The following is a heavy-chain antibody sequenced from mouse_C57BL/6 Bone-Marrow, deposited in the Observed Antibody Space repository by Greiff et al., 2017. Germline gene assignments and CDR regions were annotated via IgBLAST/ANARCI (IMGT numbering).Heavy chain of an antibody. V-gene: IGHV5-15*01. CDR1: GFTFSDYG. CDR3: ATGDYDDAMDY. J-gene: IGHJ4*01. Sequence: EVQGVESGGGLVQPGGSLKLSCAASGFTFSDYGMAWVRQAPRKGPEWVAFISNLAYSSYYADTVTGRFTISRENAKNTLYLEMSSLRSEDTAMYYCATGDYDDAMDYWGQGTSVTVSS. D-gene: IGHD2-4*01. CDR2: ISNLAYSS.